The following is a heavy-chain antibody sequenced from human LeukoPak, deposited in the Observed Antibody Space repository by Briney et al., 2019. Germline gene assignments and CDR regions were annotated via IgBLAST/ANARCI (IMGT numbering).Heavy chain of an antibody. D-gene: IGHD6-13*01. V-gene: IGHV1-46*01. CDR2: INPSGGST. Sequence: GASVKVSCKASGYTFTSYYMHWVRQAPGQGLEWMGIINPSGGSTSYAQKFQERVTITRDMSTSTAYMELSSLRSEDTAVYYCAADREGQQLARYWFDPWGQGTLVTVSS. J-gene: IGHJ5*02. CDR3: AADREGQQLARYWFDP. CDR1: GYTFTSYY.